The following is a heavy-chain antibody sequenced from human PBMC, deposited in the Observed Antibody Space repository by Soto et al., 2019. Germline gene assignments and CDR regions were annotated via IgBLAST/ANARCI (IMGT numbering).Heavy chain of an antibody. CDR2: INPNSGGT. CDR1: GYTFTGYY. D-gene: IGHD6-19*01. Sequence: ASVKVSCKASGYTFTGYYMHWVRQAPGQGLEWMGWINPNSGGTNYAQKFQGWVTMTRDTSISTAYMELSRLRSDDTAVYSCARGWGAVAGTGPFDYWGQGTLVTVSS. V-gene: IGHV1-2*04. J-gene: IGHJ4*02. CDR3: ARGWGAVAGTGPFDY.